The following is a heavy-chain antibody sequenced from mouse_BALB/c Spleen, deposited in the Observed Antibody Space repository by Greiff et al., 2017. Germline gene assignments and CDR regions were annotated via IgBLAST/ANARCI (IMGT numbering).Heavy chain of an antibody. D-gene: IGHD1-1*01. CDR1: GYTFTSYW. Sequence: VQLQQPGAELVKPGASVKLSCKASGYTFTSYWMHWVKQRPGQGLEWIGEINPSNGRTNYNEKFKSKATLTVDKSSSTAYMQLSSLTSEDSAVYYCAREFGSSRYYFDDWGQGTTLTVSS. CDR2: INPSNGRT. J-gene: IGHJ2*01. V-gene: IGHV1S81*02. CDR3: AREFGSSRYYFDD.